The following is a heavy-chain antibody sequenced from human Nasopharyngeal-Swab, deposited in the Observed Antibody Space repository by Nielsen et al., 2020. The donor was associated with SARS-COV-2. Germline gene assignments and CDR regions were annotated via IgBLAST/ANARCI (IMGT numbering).Heavy chain of an antibody. D-gene: IGHD3-10*01. J-gene: IGHJ4*02. CDR1: GYIFSSYH. Sequence: ASVQVSCKASGYIFSSYHIHWVRQAPGQGLEWLGVFNRTGGADYAQKFRGRVTMTRDTSASTAYMDLTNLRSEDTAVYYCVRELHGGCFDYWGQGTLITVSS. V-gene: IGHV1-46*01. CDR3: VRELHGGCFDY. CDR2: FNRTGGA.